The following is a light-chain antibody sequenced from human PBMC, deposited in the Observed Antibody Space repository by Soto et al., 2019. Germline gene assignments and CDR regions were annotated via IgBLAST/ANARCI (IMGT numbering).Light chain of an antibody. CDR1: SSNIGNNY. CDR2: EDN. CDR3: GTWDSGLTGVL. J-gene: IGLJ2*01. V-gene: IGLV1-51*02. Sequence: QSVLTQPPSVSAAPGQKVTISCSGSSSNIGNNYVSWYRQLPGTAPKLLIYEDNKRPSGIPDRFSGSKSGTSATLGITGLQTGDEAGYYCGTWDSGLTGVLFGGGTKLTVL.